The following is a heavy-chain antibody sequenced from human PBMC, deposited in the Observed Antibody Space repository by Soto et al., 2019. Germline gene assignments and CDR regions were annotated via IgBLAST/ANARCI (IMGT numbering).Heavy chain of an antibody. J-gene: IGHJ1*01. V-gene: IGHV4-59*01. CDR1: GGSISANY. CDR2: VYYSGST. D-gene: IGHD3-16*02. Sequence: SATLSLTCTVSGGSISANYWSGIRQCPGKGLEWIGYVYYSGSTVYNPSLKSRVSISADTSKNQFSLRMSSVTAAETAVYYCARDDQSCHYRTGSWDFKDWGQGALLTLSS. CDR3: ARDDQSCHYRTGSWDFKD.